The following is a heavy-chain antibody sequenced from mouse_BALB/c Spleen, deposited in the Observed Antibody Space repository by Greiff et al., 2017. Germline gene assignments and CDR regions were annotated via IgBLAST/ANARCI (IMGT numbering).Heavy chain of an antibody. CDR3: ARAYSFMDY. V-gene: IGHV3-2*02. CDR2: ISYSGST. J-gene: IGHJ4*01. CDR1: GYSITSDYA. D-gene: IGHD2-10*01. Sequence: EVKLMESGPGLVKPSQSLSLTCTVTGYSITSDYAWYWIRQFPGNKLEWMGYISYSGSTSYNPSLKSRISITRDTSKNQFFLQLNSVTTEDTATYYCARAYSFMDYWGQGTSVTVSS.